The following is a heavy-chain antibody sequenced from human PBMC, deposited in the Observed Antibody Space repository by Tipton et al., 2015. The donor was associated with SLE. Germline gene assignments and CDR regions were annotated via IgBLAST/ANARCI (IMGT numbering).Heavy chain of an antibody. CDR3: ARASPGVWYFDL. V-gene: IGHV4-59*08. CDR1: GGSISGYY. CDR2: IYYSGST. D-gene: IGHD2-8*01. J-gene: IGHJ2*01. Sequence: TLSLTCTVSGGSISGYYWSWIRQPPGKGLEWIGYIYYSGSTNYNPSLKSRVTISVDTSKNQFSLKLSSVAAADTAVYYCARASPGVWYFDLWGRGTLVTVSS.